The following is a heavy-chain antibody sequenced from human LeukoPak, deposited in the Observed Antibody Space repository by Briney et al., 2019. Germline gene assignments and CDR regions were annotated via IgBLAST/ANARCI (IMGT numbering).Heavy chain of an antibody. CDR3: ARDVDTAVVTIDY. Sequence: GGSLRLSCAASGFTFSSYWMSWVRQAPGKGLEWVANIKQDGSEKFYVDSVKGRFTISRDNAKNSLYLQMNSLRAEDTAVYYCARDVDTAVVTIDYWGQGTLVTVSS. CDR1: GFTFSSYW. CDR2: IKQDGSEK. V-gene: IGHV3-7*03. D-gene: IGHD5-18*01. J-gene: IGHJ4*02.